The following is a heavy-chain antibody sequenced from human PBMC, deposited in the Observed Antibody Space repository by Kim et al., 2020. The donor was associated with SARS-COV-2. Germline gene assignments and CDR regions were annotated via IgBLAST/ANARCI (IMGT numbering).Heavy chain of an antibody. D-gene: IGHD3-22*01. Sequence: GGSLRLSCAASGFTFSSYAMHWVRQAPGKGLEWVAVISYDGSNKYYADSVKGRFTISRDNSKNTLYLQMNSLRAEDTAVYYCARDSTYYYDSSGYYAYYYYGMDVWGQGTTVTVSS. CDR1: GFTFSSYA. V-gene: IGHV3-30*04. CDR3: ARDSTYYYDSSGYYAYYYYGMDV. J-gene: IGHJ6*02. CDR2: ISYDGSNK.